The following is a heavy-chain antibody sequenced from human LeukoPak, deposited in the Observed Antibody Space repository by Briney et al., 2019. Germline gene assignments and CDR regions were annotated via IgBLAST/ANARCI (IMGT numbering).Heavy chain of an antibody. V-gene: IGHV3-53*01. Sequence: PGGSLRLSCAASGFTVSSNYMSWVRQAPGKGLEWVSVIYSGGSTYYADSVKGRFTISRDNSKNTLYLQMNSLRAEDTAVYYCAKDLDYYGSGSYYNSASGFDYWGQGTLVTVSS. CDR2: IYSGGST. CDR1: GFTVSSNY. J-gene: IGHJ4*02. D-gene: IGHD3-10*01. CDR3: AKDLDYYGSGSYYNSASGFDY.